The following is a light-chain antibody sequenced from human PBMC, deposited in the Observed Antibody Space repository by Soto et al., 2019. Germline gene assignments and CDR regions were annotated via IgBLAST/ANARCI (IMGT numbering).Light chain of an antibody. V-gene: IGKV3-15*01. CDR1: QSVSSN. J-gene: IGKJ3*01. Sequence: EIVMTQSPATLSVSPGERATLSCRASQSVSSNLAWYQQKPGQAPRLLIYGASTRDTGIPARFSGSGSGTEFTLTISSLLSEDVAVYYCQQHNNWPSFTFGHGTKVDIK. CDR2: GAS. CDR3: QQHNNWPSFT.